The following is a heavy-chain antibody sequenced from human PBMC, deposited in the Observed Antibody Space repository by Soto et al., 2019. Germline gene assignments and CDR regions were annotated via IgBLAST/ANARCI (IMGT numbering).Heavy chain of an antibody. Sequence: GGSLRLSCAASGFTFSSYGMHWVRQAPGKGLEWVAVISYDGSNKYYADSVKGRFTISRDNSKNTLYLQMNSLRAEDTAVYYCAKDHHDYDAFDIWGQGTMVTVSS. D-gene: IGHD3-16*01. V-gene: IGHV3-30*18. J-gene: IGHJ3*02. CDR3: AKDHHDYDAFDI. CDR1: GFTFSSYG. CDR2: ISYDGSNK.